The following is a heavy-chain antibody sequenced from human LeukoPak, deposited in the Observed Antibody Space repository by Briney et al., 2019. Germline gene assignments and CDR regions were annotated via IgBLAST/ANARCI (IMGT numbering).Heavy chain of an antibody. CDR1: GVSISSYN. J-gene: IGHJ2*01. CDR3: ARAARQGFTMIVVPFFYFDL. V-gene: IGHV4-59*12. CDR2: IYYSGST. D-gene: IGHD3-22*01. Sequence: PSQNLSLTCTVSGVSISSYNWSWLRQPPGQGLEWIRYIYYSGSTNYNPSLKNRVTISVDTSKNQYSLKLSSVTAADSAVYYCARAARQGFTMIVVPFFYFDLWGRGTLVTVSS.